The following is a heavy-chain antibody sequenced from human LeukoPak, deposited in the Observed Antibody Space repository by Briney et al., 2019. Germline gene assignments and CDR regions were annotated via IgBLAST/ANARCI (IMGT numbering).Heavy chain of an antibody. Sequence: GGSLRLSCAASGFTFNSYSMNWVRQAPGKGLEWVSSISTGSSYIYSADSADSVKGRFTISRDNAKNLLYLQMNSLRAEDTAVYYCASSLRYFDWSPLGMDVWGQGATVTVSS. CDR3: ASSLRYFDWSPLGMDV. J-gene: IGHJ6*02. D-gene: IGHD3-9*01. CDR1: GFTFNSYS. V-gene: IGHV3-21*01. CDR2: ISTGSSYI.